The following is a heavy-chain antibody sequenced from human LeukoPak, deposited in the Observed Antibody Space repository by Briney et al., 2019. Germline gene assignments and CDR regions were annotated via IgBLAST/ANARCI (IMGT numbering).Heavy chain of an antibody. CDR2: ISGSGGST. Sequence: PGGSLRLSCAASGFTFSSYAMSWVRQAPGKGLEWVSTISGSGGSTYYADSVKGRFTIPRDSFKDTLHLQMNSLRAEDTAVYDCAIMFGSGIYPGAFDIWGQGTMVTVSS. V-gene: IGHV3-23*01. J-gene: IGHJ3*02. D-gene: IGHD3-10*01. CDR1: GFTFSSYA. CDR3: AIMFGSGIYPGAFDI.